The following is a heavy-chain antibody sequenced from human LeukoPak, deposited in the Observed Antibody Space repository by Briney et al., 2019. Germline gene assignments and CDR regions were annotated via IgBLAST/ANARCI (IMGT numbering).Heavy chain of an antibody. CDR2: IYYSGST. CDR1: GGSISSYY. J-gene: IGHJ4*02. Sequence: SETLSLTCTVSGGSISSYYWSWIRQPPGKGLEWIGYIYYSGSTNYNPSLKSRVTISVDTSKNQFSLKLSSVTAVDTAVYYCARLSGFWSGYYYFDYWGQGTLVTVSS. D-gene: IGHD3-3*01. V-gene: IGHV4-59*01. CDR3: ARLSGFWSGYYYFDY.